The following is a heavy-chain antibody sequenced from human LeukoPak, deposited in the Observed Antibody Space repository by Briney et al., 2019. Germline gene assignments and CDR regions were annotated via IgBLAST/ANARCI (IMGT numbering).Heavy chain of an antibody. Sequence: GGSLRLSCAASGFTFSNAWMSWVRQAPGKGLEWVGRIKGKNDGGTTDYAAPVKGRFTSSRDESKNTMYLQRNRLKTEDTAVYYCTTDRYCSGGSCYSGYYFDYWGQGTLVTVSS. J-gene: IGHJ4*02. CDR1: GFTFSNAW. CDR2: IKGKNDGGTT. V-gene: IGHV3-15*01. D-gene: IGHD2-15*01. CDR3: TTDRYCSGGSCYSGYYFDY.